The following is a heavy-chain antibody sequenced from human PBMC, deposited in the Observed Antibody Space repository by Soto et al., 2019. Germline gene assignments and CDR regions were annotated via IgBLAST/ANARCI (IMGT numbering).Heavy chain of an antibody. CDR2: ISDSGNT. CDR1: GGSISSYY. Sequence: SSATLSLTCTVSGGSISSYYWSWIRQPPGKGLEWIGYISDSGNTKYNPSLNSRVTISVDTSRTQFSLNLNSVTAADTAVYYCATSMVRGPFDYWGQGTLVTVS. J-gene: IGHJ4*02. CDR3: ATSMVRGPFDY. V-gene: IGHV4-59*01. D-gene: IGHD3-10*01.